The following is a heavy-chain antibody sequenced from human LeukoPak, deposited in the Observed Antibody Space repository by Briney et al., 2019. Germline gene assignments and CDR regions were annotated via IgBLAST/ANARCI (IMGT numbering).Heavy chain of an antibody. V-gene: IGHV3-21*01. Sequence: GGSLRLSCAASGFTFSSYSMNWVRQAPGKGLEWVSSISSSSSYIYYADSVKGRFTISRDNAKNLLYLQMNSLRAEDTAVYYCAREYDDSSGYYFDYWGQGTLVTVSS. J-gene: IGHJ4*02. CDR1: GFTFSSYS. D-gene: IGHD3-22*01. CDR3: AREYDDSSGYYFDY. CDR2: ISSSSSYI.